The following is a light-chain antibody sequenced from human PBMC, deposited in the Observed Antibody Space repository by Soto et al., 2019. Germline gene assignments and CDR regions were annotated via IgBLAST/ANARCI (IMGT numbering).Light chain of an antibody. CDR2: AAS. CDR3: QQSYRTPIT. CDR1: ESVYRY. V-gene: IGKV1-39*01. J-gene: IGKJ4*01. Sequence: DIQMTQSPSSLSASVGDRVTITCRASESVYRYLNWYQQKPGRALNLLIYAASNLHSGVPSRFSGSGSGTEVTLTIANLHPEDCATYYCQQSYRTPITFGGGNKVEI.